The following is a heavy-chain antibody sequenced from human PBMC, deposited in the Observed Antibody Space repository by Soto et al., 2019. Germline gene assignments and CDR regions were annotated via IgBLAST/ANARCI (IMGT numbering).Heavy chain of an antibody. D-gene: IGHD6-13*01. CDR2: VSGGGHST. Sequence: HPGGSLRLSCAASGFTFSSYSLGWVRQAPGKGLEWVSTVSGGGHSTYYADSVKGRFTVSRDNSKNTLYLQMNSLRAEDTAVYYCAKGRTAGGTYWVDSWGQGALVTVSS. V-gene: IGHV3-23*01. CDR1: GFTFSSYS. CDR3: AKGRTAGGTYWVDS. J-gene: IGHJ5*01.